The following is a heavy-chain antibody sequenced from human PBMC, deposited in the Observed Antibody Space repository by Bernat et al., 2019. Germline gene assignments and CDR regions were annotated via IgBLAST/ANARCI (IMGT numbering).Heavy chain of an antibody. J-gene: IGHJ3*02. CDR3: ATSRAIVVVVAAPDAFDI. CDR2: FDPEDGET. V-gene: IGHV1-24*01. Sequence: QVQLVQSGAEVKKPGASVKVSCKVSGYTLTELSMHWVRQAPGKGLEWMGGFDPEDGETIYAQKFQGRVTMTEDTSTGTAYMELSSLRSEDTAVYYCATSRAIVVVVAAPDAFDIWGQGTMVTVSS. CDR1: GYTLTELS. D-gene: IGHD2-15*01.